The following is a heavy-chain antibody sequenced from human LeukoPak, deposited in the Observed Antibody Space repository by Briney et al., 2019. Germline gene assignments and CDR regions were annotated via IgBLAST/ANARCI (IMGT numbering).Heavy chain of an antibody. CDR1: GYTFTSYG. V-gene: IGHV1-18*01. CDR2: ISAYNGNT. CDR3: ARDSSCSGGSCYTDYYYYYMGV. Sequence: ASVTVSCKASGYTFTSYGISWVRQAPGQGLEWMGWISAYNGNTNYAQKLQGRVTMTTDTSTSTAYMELRSLRSDDTAVYYCARDSSCSGGSCYTDYYYYYMGVWGKGTTVTVSS. J-gene: IGHJ6*03. D-gene: IGHD2-15*01.